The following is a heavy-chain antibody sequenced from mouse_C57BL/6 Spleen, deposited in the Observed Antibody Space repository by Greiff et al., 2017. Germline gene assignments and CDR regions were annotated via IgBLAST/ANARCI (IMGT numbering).Heavy chain of an antibody. CDR2: IDPSDSET. CDR1: GYTFTSYW. Sequence: QVQLQQPGAELVRPGSSVKLSCKASGYTFTSYWMHWVKQRPIQGLEWIGNIDPSDSETHYNQKFKDKATLTVDKSSSTAYMQLSSLTSEDSAVYYCARGTTGDAMDYWGQGTSVTVSS. CDR3: ARGTTGDAMDY. D-gene: IGHD1-1*01. J-gene: IGHJ4*01. V-gene: IGHV1-52*01.